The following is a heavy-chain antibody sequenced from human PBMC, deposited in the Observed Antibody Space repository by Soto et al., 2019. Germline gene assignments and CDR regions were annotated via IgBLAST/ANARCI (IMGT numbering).Heavy chain of an antibody. CDR1: GGSISSGGYY. D-gene: IGHD6-6*01. J-gene: IGHJ6*02. CDR2: IYYSGST. CDR3: ARDTSTARPWDYYYYGMDV. V-gene: IGHV4-31*03. Sequence: QVQLQESGPGLVKPSQTLSLTCTVSGGSISSGGYYWSWIRQHPGKGLEWIGYIYYSGSTYYNPSLKSRVTISVDTSKNQFSLKLSSVTAADTAVYYCARDTSTARPWDYYYYGMDVWGQGTTVTVSS.